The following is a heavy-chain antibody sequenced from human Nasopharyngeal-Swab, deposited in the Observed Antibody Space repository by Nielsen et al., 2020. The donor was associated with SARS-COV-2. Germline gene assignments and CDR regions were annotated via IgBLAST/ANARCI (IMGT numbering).Heavy chain of an antibody. V-gene: IGHV3-53*01. J-gene: IGHJ6*03. CDR3: AGATNKYYYYYYMDV. Sequence: GGSLRLSCAASGFTVSSHYMSWVRQAPGKGLEWVSVIYSGGSTYYADSVKGRFTISRDNSKNTLYLQMNSLRAEDTAVYYCAGATNKYYYYYYMDVWGKGTTVTVSS. CDR2: IYSGGST. CDR1: GFTVSSHY. D-gene: IGHD5-12*01.